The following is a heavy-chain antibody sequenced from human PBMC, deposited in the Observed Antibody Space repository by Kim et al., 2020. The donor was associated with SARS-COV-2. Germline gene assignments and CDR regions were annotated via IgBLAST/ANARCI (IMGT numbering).Heavy chain of an antibody. D-gene: IGHD2-21*02. CDR2: IYYSGST. V-gene: IGHV4-31*03. CDR1: GGSISIGGYY. J-gene: IGHJ3*02. CDR3: ARDVGYCGGDCYTDAFDI. Sequence: SETLSLTCTVSGGSISIGGYYWSWIRQHPGKGLEWIGYIYYSGSTYYNPSLKSRVTISVDTSKNQFSLKLSSVTAADTVVYYCARDVGYCGGDCYTDAFDIWGQGTMVTVSS.